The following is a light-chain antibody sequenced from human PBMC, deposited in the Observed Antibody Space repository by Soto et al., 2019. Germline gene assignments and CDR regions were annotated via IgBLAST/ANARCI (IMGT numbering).Light chain of an antibody. CDR3: QQLNTLPFT. Sequence: IQLTQSPSSLSASVGDSVTITCRASQSISNYLNWYQQKPGKAPNLLIYAASTLQSGVPSRFSGSGSGTEFTLTISGLLPEDFATYHCQQLNTLPFTFGQGTRLEI. CDR2: AAS. CDR1: QSISNY. V-gene: IGKV1-9*01. J-gene: IGKJ5*01.